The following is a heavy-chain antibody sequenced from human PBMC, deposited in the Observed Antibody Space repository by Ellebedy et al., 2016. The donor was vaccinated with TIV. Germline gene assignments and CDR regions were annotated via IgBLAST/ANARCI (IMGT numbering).Heavy chain of an antibody. CDR1: GGSLSAHF. D-gene: IGHD5-24*01. J-gene: IGHJ5*02. CDR3: ARPLQMEGGWLDP. Sequence: MPSETLSLTCAVSGGSLSAHFCSLIRQHPAKGMEWIGEINHRGRTNYNPSLKTRATFSVDTSKNQFSLQLSSVTAADTAVYYCARPLQMEGGWLDPWGQGALVIVSS. V-gene: IGHV4-34*01. CDR2: INHRGRT.